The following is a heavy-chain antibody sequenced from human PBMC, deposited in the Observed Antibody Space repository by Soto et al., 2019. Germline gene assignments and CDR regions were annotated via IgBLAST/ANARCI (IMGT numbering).Heavy chain of an antibody. CDR3: ARGGFYDSSGARNYYYYGMNV. CDR2: ISAYDGYT. J-gene: IGHJ6*02. CDR1: GYTFTSYG. D-gene: IGHD3-22*01. V-gene: IGHV1-18*01. Sequence: GASVKVSCKASGYTFTSYGINWVRQAPGQGLEWLGWISAYDGYTNYAQILQGRVSMTTDTSTKTAYMELRSLRPDDTAMYYCARGGFYDSSGARNYYYYGMNVWGQGTTVTVS.